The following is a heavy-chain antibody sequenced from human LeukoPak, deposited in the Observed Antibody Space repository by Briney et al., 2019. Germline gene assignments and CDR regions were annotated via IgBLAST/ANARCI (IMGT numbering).Heavy chain of an antibody. CDR1: GYSISSGYY. D-gene: IGHD2-2*01. V-gene: IGHV4-38-2*02. J-gene: IGHJ5*02. Sequence: PSETLSLTCTVSGYSISSGYYWGWIRQPPGKWLEWIGSIYHSGSTYYNPSLKSRVTISVDTSKDQFSLKLSSVTAADTAVYYCARALVLPAAIDWFDPWGQGTLVTVSS. CDR2: IYHSGST. CDR3: ARALVLPAAIDWFDP.